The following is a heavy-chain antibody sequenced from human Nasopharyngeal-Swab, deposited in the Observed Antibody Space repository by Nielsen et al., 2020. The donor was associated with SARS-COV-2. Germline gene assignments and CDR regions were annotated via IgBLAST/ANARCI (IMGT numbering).Heavy chain of an antibody. CDR3: TKDRDSGDDSGEYYHYYGMDV. J-gene: IGHJ6*02. D-gene: IGHD5-12*01. V-gene: IGHV3-23*01. CDR1: GFTFSSYS. CDR2: ISGGDDST. Sequence: GESLKISCAASGFTFSSYSMNWVRQAPGRGLEWVSAISGGDDSTKYADSVKGRFTISRDNSKNTLNLQMNSLGAEDTAIYYCTKDRDSGDDSGEYYHYYGMDVWGQGTSVTVSS.